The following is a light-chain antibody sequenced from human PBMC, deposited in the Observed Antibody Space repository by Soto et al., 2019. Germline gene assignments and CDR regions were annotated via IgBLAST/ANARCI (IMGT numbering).Light chain of an antibody. J-gene: IGLJ2*01. CDR3: SSYTSSSTLV. Sequence: QSALTQPASVSGSPGQSITISCTGTSSDVGGYNYVSWYQRHPGKAPKLMIYDVSNRPSGVSNRFSVSKSGNTASLTISGLQAEDEADYYCSSYTSSSTLVFGGGTKLTVL. CDR2: DVS. CDR1: SSDVGGYNY. V-gene: IGLV2-14*01.